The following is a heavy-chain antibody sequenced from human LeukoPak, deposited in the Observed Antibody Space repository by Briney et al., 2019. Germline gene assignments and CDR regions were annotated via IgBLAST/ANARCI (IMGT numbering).Heavy chain of an antibody. CDR3: ARGFRGWYAEGFDY. V-gene: IGHV3-7*01. D-gene: IGHD6-19*01. CDR2: IKQDGSEK. CDR1: GFTFTNNF. Sequence: GGSLRLSCAASGFTFTNNFMSWVRQVPGKGLEWVANIKQDGSEKYYVDSVKGRFTISRDSAKNSLYLQMNSLRAEDTAVYYCARGFRGWYAEGFDYWGQGTVVTVSS. J-gene: IGHJ4*02.